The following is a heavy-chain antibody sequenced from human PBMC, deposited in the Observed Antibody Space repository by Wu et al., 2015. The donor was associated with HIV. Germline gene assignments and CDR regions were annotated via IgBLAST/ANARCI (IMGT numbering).Heavy chain of an antibody. D-gene: IGHD6-19*01. CDR3: ARVWQQWLVRGWFDP. J-gene: IGHJ5*02. CDR1: GYTFTGYY. Sequence: QVQLVQSGAEVKKPGASVKVSCKASGYTFTGYYMHWVRQAPGQGLEWIGWINPNSGGTNYAQKFQGRVTMTRDTSISTAYMELTRLRSDDTAVYYCARVWQQWLVRGWFDPWGQGTLVHRLL. CDR2: INPNSGGT. V-gene: IGHV1-2*02.